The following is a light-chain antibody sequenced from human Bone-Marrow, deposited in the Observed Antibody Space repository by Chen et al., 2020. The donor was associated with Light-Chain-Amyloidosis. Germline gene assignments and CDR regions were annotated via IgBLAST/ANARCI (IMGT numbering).Light chain of an antibody. V-gene: IGKV1-27*01. J-gene: IGKJ1*01. CDR3: QKYNRAPWA. CDR1: QGISNY. Sequence: DIQMTQSPSSLSAYVGDRVTITCRASQGISNYLAWYQQKPGNIPQLLVYAAAILQSVVPSRVSGSGSGTDFTLTITSLQPEDVRTYYCQKYNRAPWAFGPGSKVDI. CDR2: AAA.